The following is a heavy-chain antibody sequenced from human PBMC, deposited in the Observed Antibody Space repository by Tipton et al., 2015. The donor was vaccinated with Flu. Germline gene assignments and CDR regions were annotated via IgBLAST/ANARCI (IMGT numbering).Heavy chain of an antibody. Sequence: SLRLSCAASGFTFSDYTMNWVRLAPGKGLEWVSFISASGEDVYFADSVKGRFTISRDNAKNSLSLQLNGLRAEDTAVYYCTKGPKYQLLSIWFGAWGQGTLVTVSS. D-gene: IGHD2/OR15-2a*01. CDR2: ISASGEDV. CDR3: TKGPKYQLLSIWFGA. V-gene: IGHV3-21*01. CDR1: GFTFSDYT. J-gene: IGHJ5*02.